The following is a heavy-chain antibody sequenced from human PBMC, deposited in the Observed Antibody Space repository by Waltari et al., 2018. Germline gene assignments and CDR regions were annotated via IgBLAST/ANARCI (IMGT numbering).Heavy chain of an antibody. J-gene: IGHJ6*03. V-gene: IGHV3-53*02. Sequence: ELQLVGTGGGFIRPGGSMRLSCTSSGFTVSSNSISWVHAAPGKGLEWVSVIYSGGSTYYADSVKGRFTISRDKSKNTLYLQMNSLRAEDTAVYYCARDFSPGGAPPDMDGWGKGTTVTVSS. D-gene: IGHD3-3*02. CDR1: GFTVSSNS. CDR3: ARDFSPGGAPPDMDG. CDR2: IYSGGST.